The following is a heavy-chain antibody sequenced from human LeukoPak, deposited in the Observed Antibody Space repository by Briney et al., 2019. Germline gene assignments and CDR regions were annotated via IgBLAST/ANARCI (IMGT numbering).Heavy chain of an antibody. CDR2: IKEDTSQK. J-gene: IGHJ4*02. CDR1: GFTFNNYW. CDR3: ARQVSRECHFDY. D-gene: IGHD3-10*01. V-gene: IGHV3-7*01. Sequence: GGSLRLSCAASGFTFNNYWLSWVRQGPGKGLEWVAHIKEDTSQKYYVGSVEGRFTISRDNARNSMYLQMNVLRGEDTAVYYRARQVSRECHFDYWGQGALVTVSS.